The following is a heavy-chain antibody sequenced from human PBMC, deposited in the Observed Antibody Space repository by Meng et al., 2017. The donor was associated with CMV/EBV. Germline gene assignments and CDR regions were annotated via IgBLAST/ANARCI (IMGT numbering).Heavy chain of an antibody. CDR1: GGSISSSSYY. D-gene: IGHD1-26*01. Sequence: LQLQESGPGLVKASETLSLTCTVSGGSISSSSYYWGWIRQPPGKGLEWIGSIYYSGSTYYNPPLKSRVTISVDTSKNQFSLKLSSVTAADTAVYYCASIVGAQDYWGQGTLVTVSS. J-gene: IGHJ4*02. CDR2: IYYSGST. V-gene: IGHV4-39*07. CDR3: ASIVGAQDY.